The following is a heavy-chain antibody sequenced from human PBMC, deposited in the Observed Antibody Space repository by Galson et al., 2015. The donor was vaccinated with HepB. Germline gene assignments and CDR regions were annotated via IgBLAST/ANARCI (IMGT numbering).Heavy chain of an antibody. J-gene: IGHJ4*02. Sequence: SLRLSCAASGFTFSSHWMNWVRQPPGKGLEWVALIRGDGTEKHYVDSVKGRFTIPRDNAKNSVYLQMKSLRAEDTAVYYCVRGAGWLLDNWGQGTLVTVSS. CDR3: VRGAGWLLDN. CDR1: GFTFSSHW. CDR2: IRGDGTEK. V-gene: IGHV3-7*01. D-gene: IGHD5-24*01.